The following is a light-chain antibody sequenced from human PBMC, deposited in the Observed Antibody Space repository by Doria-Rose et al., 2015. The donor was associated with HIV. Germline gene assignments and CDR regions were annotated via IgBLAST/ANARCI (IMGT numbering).Light chain of an antibody. CDR1: QSVSTD. CDR2: GAS. CDR3: HQYNNWPT. V-gene: IGKV3-15*01. J-gene: IGKJ5*01. Sequence: TQSPETLSVSPGESATLSCRASQSVSTDLAWYQHKPGQAPSLLISGASTRATGIPARFSGSGSGTEFTLTISSLQSEDFAIYFCHQYNNWPTFGQGTRLDIK.